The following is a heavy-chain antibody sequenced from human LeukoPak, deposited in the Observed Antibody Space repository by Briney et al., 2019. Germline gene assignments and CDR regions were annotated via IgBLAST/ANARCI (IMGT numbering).Heavy chain of an antibody. J-gene: IGHJ4*02. CDR3: AKDSRGANDY. CDR2: IRFDGTNK. D-gene: IGHD1-26*01. CDR1: GFTFSYFG. V-gene: IGHV3-30*02. Sequence: GGSLRLSCAASGFTFSYFGMNWVRQAPGKGLEWVAFIRFDGTNKYSADSVKGRFTISRDNSKNILYLQMNSLRAEDTAVYYCAKDSRGANDYWGQGSLVTVSS.